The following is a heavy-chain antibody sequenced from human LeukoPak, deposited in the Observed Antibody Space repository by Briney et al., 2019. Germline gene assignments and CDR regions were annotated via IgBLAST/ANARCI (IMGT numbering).Heavy chain of an antibody. CDR1: GYTFTSYD. Sequence: ASVKVSCKASGYTFTSYDINWVRQATGQGLEWMGWMNPNSGNTGYAQKFQGRVTMTRNTSISTAYMELRSLRSDDTAVYYCARDCGLWFGEFTQIYLLYYYYYMDVWGKGTTVTVSS. D-gene: IGHD3-10*01. CDR2: MNPNSGNT. CDR3: ARDCGLWFGEFTQIYLLYYYYYMDV. J-gene: IGHJ6*03. V-gene: IGHV1-8*01.